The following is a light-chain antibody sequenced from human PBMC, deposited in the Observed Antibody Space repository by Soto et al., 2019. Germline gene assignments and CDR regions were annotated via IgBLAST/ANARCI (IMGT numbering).Light chain of an antibody. J-gene: IGKJ4*01. CDR1: QSVLYSSNNKNY. V-gene: IGKV4-1*01. CDR2: WAS. Sequence: DIVMTQSPDSLAVSLGERATINCKSSQSVLYSSNNKNYLAWYQQKPGQPPKLLIYWASTRESGFPDRFSGSGSGTDFTLTISSLQAEDVAVCYCQQYYSTPLTFGGGTKVDI. CDR3: QQYYSTPLT.